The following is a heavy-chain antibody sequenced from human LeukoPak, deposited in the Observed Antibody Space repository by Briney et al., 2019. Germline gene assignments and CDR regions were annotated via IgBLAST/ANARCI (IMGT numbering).Heavy chain of an antibody. D-gene: IGHD2-15*01. J-gene: IGHJ6*03. V-gene: IGHV3-11*01. CDR1: GFTFSDYN. Sequence: GGSLRLSCAASGFTFSDYNMRWIRQAPGKGLEWVSSISRSGSTKYYADSVKGRFTISRDNAKNSLFLQMNSLRAEDTAVYYCAKVLRYCSGGNCYSGGLGYMDVWGKGTTVTISS. CDR3: AKVLRYCSGGNCYSGGLGYMDV. CDR2: ISRSGSTK.